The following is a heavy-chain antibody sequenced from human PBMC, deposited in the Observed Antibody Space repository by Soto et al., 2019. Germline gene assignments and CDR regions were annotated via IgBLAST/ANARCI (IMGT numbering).Heavy chain of an antibody. Sequence: PGGSLRLSCAACGFTFSSYEMNWVRQAPGKGLEWVSYISSSGSTIYYADSVKGRFTISRDNAKNSLYLQMNSLRAEDTAVYYCARREEAAGIGGYYYYYGMDVWGQGTTVTVSS. J-gene: IGHJ6*02. CDR2: ISSSGSTI. CDR1: GFTFSSYE. D-gene: IGHD6-13*01. V-gene: IGHV3-48*03. CDR3: ARREEAAGIGGYYYYYGMDV.